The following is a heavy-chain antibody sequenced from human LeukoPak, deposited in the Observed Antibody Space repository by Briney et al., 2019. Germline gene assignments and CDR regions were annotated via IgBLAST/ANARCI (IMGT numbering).Heavy chain of an antibody. V-gene: IGHV3-21*01. J-gene: IGHJ5*02. CDR1: GFTFSSYS. Sequence: KPRGSLRLSCAASGFTFSSYSMNWVRQAPGKGLEWVSSVTGSSSFIYYADSVKGRFTSSRDNAKNSLYPQMNSLRVDDTAVYYCARGGNWFDPWGQGTLVTVSS. CDR2: VTGSSSFI. CDR3: ARGGNWFDP.